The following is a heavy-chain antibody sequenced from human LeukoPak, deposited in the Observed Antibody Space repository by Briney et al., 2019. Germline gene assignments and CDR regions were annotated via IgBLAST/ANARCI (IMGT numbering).Heavy chain of an antibody. CDR2: INWNSDSI. V-gene: IGHV3-9*01. CDR1: GFTFDDYA. Sequence: GGSLRLSCAASGFTFDDYAMHWVRQAPGKGLEWVSGINWNSDSIGYEDSVKGRFTISRDNAKNSLYLQMNSLTAEDTALYYCAKDSDRLIRRPDYWGQGTLVTVSS. J-gene: IGHJ4*02. D-gene: IGHD3-16*01. CDR3: AKDSDRLIRRPDY.